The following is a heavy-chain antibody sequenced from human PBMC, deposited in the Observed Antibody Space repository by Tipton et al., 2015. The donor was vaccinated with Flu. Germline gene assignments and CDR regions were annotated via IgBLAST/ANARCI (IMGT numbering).Heavy chain of an antibody. CDR2: IIPIFGTA. CDR3: ARDTGGGWLQLGYNAFDI. V-gene: IGHV1-69*06. D-gene: IGHD5-24*01. Sequence: QSGAEVKKPGSSVKVSCKASGGTFSSYAISWVRQAPGQGLEWMGGIIPIFGTANYAQKFQGRVTITADKSTSTAYMELSSLRSEDTAVYYCARDTGGGWLQLGYNAFDIWGQGTMVTVSS. J-gene: IGHJ3*02. CDR1: GGTFSSYA.